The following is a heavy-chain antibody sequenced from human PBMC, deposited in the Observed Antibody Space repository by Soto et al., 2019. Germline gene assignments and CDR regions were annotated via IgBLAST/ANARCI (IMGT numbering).Heavy chain of an antibody. CDR3: TTAGQLVPDYYYYYGMDV. Sequence: GSLRLSCAASGFTFSNAWMNWVRQAPGKGLEWVGRIKSKTDGGTTDYAAPVKGRFTISRDDSKNTLYLQTNSLKTVDTAVYYCTTAGQLVPDYYYYYGMDVWGQGTTVTVSS. CDR1: GFTFSNAW. V-gene: IGHV3-15*07. CDR2: IKSKTDGGTT. D-gene: IGHD2-2*01. J-gene: IGHJ6*02.